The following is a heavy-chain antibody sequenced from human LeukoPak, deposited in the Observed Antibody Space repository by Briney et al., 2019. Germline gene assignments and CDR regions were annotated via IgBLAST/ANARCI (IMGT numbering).Heavy chain of an antibody. Sequence: SETLSLTCTVSGGSISSYYWSWIRQPPGKGLEWIGYIYYSGTTNYNPSLKSRVTISVDTSKNQFSLQLNSMTPEDTAVYYCARDGSKGRSSSWYEGFDPWGQGTLVTVSS. V-gene: IGHV4-59*12. D-gene: IGHD6-13*01. CDR2: IYYSGTT. CDR1: GGSISSYY. CDR3: ARDGSKGRSSSWYEGFDP. J-gene: IGHJ5*02.